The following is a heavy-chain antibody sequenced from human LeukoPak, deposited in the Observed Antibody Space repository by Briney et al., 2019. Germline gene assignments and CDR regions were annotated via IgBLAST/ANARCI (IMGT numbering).Heavy chain of an antibody. D-gene: IGHD5-12*01. V-gene: IGHV3-21*01. Sequence: GGSLRLSCAASGFTFSSYSMNWVRQAPGKGLEWVASISSSSSYIYYADSVKGRFTISRDNAKNSLYLQMNSLRAEDTAVYYCARDLGGYSGYDSYYYYYGMDVWGKETTVTVSS. J-gene: IGHJ6*04. CDR2: ISSSSSYI. CDR1: GFTFSSYS. CDR3: ARDLGGYSGYDSYYYYYGMDV.